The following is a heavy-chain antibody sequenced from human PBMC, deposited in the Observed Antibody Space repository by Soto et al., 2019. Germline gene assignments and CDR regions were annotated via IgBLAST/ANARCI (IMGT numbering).Heavy chain of an antibody. D-gene: IGHD6-19*01. CDR1: GYTFPSYG. Sequence: ASVKVSCKASGYTFPSYGITWVRQAPGQGLEWMGWITPYNGNTNYAQKLQGRVSMTTDTSTNTAYMELTSLTSDDSAIYYCARDLDRVVPGTSFDYWGQGTQVTVSS. J-gene: IGHJ4*02. V-gene: IGHV1-18*01. CDR3: ARDLDRVVPGTSFDY. CDR2: ITPYNGNT.